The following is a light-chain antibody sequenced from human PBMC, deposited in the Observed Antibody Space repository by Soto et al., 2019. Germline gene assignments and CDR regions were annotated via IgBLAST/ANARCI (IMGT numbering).Light chain of an antibody. V-gene: IGKV1-5*03. J-gene: IGKJ1*01. Sequence: DIQMTQSPSTLSASVGDRVTITCRASQSISSRLAWYQQKPGKAPKLLIYKASSLESGVPATFRGSGSGTEYPLTISNMHHDDFATYYFRQYNSYWTFGQGTKEEIK. CDR2: KAS. CDR1: QSISSR. CDR3: RQYNSYWT.